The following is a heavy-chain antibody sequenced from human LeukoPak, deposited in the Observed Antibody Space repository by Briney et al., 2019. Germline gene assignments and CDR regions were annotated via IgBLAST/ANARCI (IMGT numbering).Heavy chain of an antibody. CDR1: GGSISSYY. J-gene: IGHJ4*02. D-gene: IGHD6-6*01. CDR3: ATIAGSSSY. CDR2: IYYSGST. V-gene: IGHV4-59*08. Sequence: KPSETLSLTCTVSGGSISSYYWSWIRQPPGKGLEWIGYIYYSGSTNYNPSLKSRVTISVDTSKNQFSLKLTSVTAADTAVYYCATIAGSSSYWGQGTLVTVSS.